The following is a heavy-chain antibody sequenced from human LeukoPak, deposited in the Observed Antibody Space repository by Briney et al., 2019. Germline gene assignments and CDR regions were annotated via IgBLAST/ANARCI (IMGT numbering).Heavy chain of an antibody. D-gene: IGHD3-22*01. V-gene: IGHV1-2*02. CDR3: TREGVSDSSGPANDY. J-gene: IGHJ4*02. Sequence: GASVKVSCKASGYTFTGYYIHWVRQAPGQGLEWMGLINPNSGGTNYAQKFQNRVSMTRDTSISTAYMELNSLTSDDTAVYYCTREGVSDSSGPANDYWGQVTLVTVYS. CDR2: INPNSGGT. CDR1: GYTFTGYY.